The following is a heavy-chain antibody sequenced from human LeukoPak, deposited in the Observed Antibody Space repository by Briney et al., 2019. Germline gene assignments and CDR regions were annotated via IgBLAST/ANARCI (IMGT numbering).Heavy chain of an antibody. CDR3: TTDPIVVVPAAIDY. D-gene: IGHD2-2*01. CDR1: GFTFSNAW. Sequence: GGSLRLSCAASGFTFSNAWMSWVRQAPGKGLEWVGRIKSKTDGGTTDYAAPVKGRFTISRDDSKNTLYLQMNSLKTEDTAVYYCTTDPIVVVPAAIDYWGQGTLVTVSS. J-gene: IGHJ4*02. V-gene: IGHV3-15*01. CDR2: IKSKTDGGTT.